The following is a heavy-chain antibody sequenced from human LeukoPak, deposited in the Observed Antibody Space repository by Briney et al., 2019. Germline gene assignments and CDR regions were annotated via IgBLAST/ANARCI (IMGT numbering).Heavy chain of an antibody. J-gene: IGHJ4*02. D-gene: IGHD4-17*01. CDR3: AKDRPTVTPFDY. Sequence: PGGSLRLSCAASGFTFCSYAMSWVRQAPGKGLEWGSAISGSGGSTLYADSEKGRFTISRDNSKNTLYLQMNSVRAEDTAVYYCAKDRPTVTPFDYWGQGTLVTVSS. V-gene: IGHV3-23*01. CDR2: ISGSGGST. CDR1: GFTFCSYA.